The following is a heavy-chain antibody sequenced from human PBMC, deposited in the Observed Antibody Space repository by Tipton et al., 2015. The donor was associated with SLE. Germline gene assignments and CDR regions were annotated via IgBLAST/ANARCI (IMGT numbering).Heavy chain of an antibody. CDR3: ARASNYYDYNYFDP. CDR1: GDSISSGY. V-gene: IGHV4-4*09. D-gene: IGHD3-22*01. J-gene: IGHJ5*02. CDR2: IYFGVTT. Sequence: TLSLTCTVSGDSISSGYWTWVRQPPGRGLEWIGYIYFGVTTNYSPSLKSRVTISIDTSKNQFSLKLSSVTAADTAVYFCARASNYYDYNYFDPWGQGTLVTVSS.